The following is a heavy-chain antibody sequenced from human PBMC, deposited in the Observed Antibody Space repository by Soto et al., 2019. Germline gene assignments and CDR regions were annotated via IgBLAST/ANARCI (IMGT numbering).Heavy chain of an antibody. V-gene: IGHV4-31*03. CDR2: IYYSGST. CDR3: ATTPSGFLYGMDV. J-gene: IGHJ6*02. Sequence: SETLSLTCTVSGGSISSGGYYWSWIRQHPGKGLEWIGYIYYSGSTYYNPSLKSRVTISVDTSKNQFSLKLSSVTAADTAVYYCATTPSGFLYGMDVWGQGTTVTVSS. CDR1: GGSISSGGYY. D-gene: IGHD6-25*01.